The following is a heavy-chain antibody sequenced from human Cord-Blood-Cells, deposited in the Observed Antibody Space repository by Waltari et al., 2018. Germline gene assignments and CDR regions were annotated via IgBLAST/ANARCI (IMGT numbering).Heavy chain of an antibody. J-gene: IGHJ6*02. Sequence: QVQLVESGGGVVQPGRSLRLSCAASGFTFSSYAMHWVRQAPGKGLEWVAVISYDGSNKYYADSVKGRFTISRDNSKNTLYLQMNSLRAEDTAVYYCARVELELSYYGMDVWGQGTTVTVSS. CDR2: ISYDGSNK. D-gene: IGHD1-7*01. CDR1: GFTFSSYA. CDR3: ARVELELSYYGMDV. V-gene: IGHV3-30-3*01.